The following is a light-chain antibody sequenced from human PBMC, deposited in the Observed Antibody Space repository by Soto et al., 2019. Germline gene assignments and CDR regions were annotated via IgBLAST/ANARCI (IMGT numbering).Light chain of an antibody. Sequence: SYELTQPPSVSVSPGQTASITCSGDKLGDKYACWYQQKPGQSPVLVIYQDSKRPSGIPERFSGSNSGNTATLTISGTQAMDEADYNCQACDSSNGDVVFSGGPKLTV. CDR1: KLGDKY. J-gene: IGLJ2*01. CDR3: QACDSSNGDVV. CDR2: QDS. V-gene: IGLV3-1*01.